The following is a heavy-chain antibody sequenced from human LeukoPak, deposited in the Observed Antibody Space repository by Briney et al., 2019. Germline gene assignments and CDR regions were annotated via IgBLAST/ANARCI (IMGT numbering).Heavy chain of an antibody. CDR1: GGSISSGGYY. Sequence: PSETLSLTCTVWGGSISSGGYYGSWIRQPPGRGREWIGYIYHSGSTYYNPSLKSRVTISVDTSKHQFSLKLSSVTAADTAVYYCARHGSSVYSSIDYWGQGTLVTASS. V-gene: IGHV4-30-2*03. CDR2: IYHSGST. CDR3: ARHGSSVYSSIDY. J-gene: IGHJ4*02. D-gene: IGHD6-13*01.